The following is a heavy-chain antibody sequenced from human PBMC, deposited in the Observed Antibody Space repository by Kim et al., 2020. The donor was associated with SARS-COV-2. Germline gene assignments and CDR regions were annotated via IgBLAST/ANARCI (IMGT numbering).Heavy chain of an antibody. CDR3: ARDPYSSSYNYYGMDV. CDR2: ISSSGSTI. CDR1: GFTFSSYE. V-gene: IGHV3-48*03. Sequence: GGSLRLSCAASGFTFSSYEMNWVRQAPGKGLEWVSDISSSGSTIYYADSVKGRFTISRDNAKNSLYLQMNSLRAEDTAVYYCARDPYSSSYNYYGMDVWGQGTTVTVSS. D-gene: IGHD6-13*01. J-gene: IGHJ6*02.